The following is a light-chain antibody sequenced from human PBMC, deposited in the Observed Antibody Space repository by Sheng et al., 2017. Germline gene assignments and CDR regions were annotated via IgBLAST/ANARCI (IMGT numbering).Light chain of an antibody. V-gene: IGKV3-20*01. CDR2: GAS. J-gene: IGKJ4*01. CDR1: QSVSSNY. Sequence: EIVLTQSPGTLSLSPGERATLSCRASQSVSSNYLAWYQQKPGQAPRLLISGASSRATGIPDRFSGSGSGTDFSLTISRLEPEDFAVYYCQQYDNSPLTFGGGTKVEIK. CDR3: QQYDNSPLT.